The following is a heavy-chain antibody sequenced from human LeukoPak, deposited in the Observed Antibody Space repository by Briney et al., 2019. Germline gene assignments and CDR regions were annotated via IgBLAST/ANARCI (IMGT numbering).Heavy chain of an antibody. D-gene: IGHD1-26*01. CDR2: INPSGSST. J-gene: IGHJ5*02. CDR1: GYTFTSYD. CDR3: ARDNSVGDTAWWFDP. Sequence: ASVKVSCKTSGYTFTSYDLNWVRQAPGQGLEWMGLINPSGSSTSYAQKFQGRLSLTRDMSTSTDYMELSSLRSEDTAVYYCARDNSVGDTAWWFDPWGQGTLVTVSS. V-gene: IGHV1-46*01.